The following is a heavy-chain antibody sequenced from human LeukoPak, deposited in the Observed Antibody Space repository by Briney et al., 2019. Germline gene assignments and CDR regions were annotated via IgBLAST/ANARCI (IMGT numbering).Heavy chain of an antibody. CDR1: GGSISGYC. J-gene: IGHJ4*02. Sequence: SETLSLTCTVSGGSISGYCWSWIRQPPGKGLEWIGYISYSGSTNYNASLKSRITISVDTSMNQFSLKLTSATAADTAVYYCARQSGGTTKDFWGQGTLVTVSS. V-gene: IGHV4-59*08. D-gene: IGHD1-1*01. CDR3: ARQSGGTTKDF. CDR2: ISYSGST.